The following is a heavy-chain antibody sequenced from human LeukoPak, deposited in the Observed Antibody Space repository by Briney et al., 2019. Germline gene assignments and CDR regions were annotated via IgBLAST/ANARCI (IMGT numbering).Heavy chain of an antibody. Sequence: ASVKVSCKASGYTFTSYYMHWVRQAPGQGLEWMGIINPSGGSTSYAQKFQGRVTMTRDTSTSTVYMELSSLRSEDTAVYYCARDPRRGVVGATIPFDYWGQGTLVTVSS. CDR2: INPSGGST. CDR1: GYTFTSYY. CDR3: ARDPRRGVVGATIPFDY. J-gene: IGHJ4*02. V-gene: IGHV1-46*01. D-gene: IGHD1-26*01.